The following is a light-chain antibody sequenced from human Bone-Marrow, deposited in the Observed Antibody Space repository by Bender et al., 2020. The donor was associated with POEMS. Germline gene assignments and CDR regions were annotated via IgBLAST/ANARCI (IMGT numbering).Light chain of an antibody. J-gene: IGLJ1*01. CDR1: SSNIGSGYD. CDR2: ENS. Sequence: SVLTQPPSVSGAPGRRVTISCTGSSSNIGSGYDVHWYQQLPGAAPKLLIYENSRRPSGVPDRFSGSKSGNSASLAITGLQPEDEADYYCQSYDNSLSGSKGVFGTGTKVTVL. CDR3: QSYDNSLSGSKGV. V-gene: IGLV1-40*01.